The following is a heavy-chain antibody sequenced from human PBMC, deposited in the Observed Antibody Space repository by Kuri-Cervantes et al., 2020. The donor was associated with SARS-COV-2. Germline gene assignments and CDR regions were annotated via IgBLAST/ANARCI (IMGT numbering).Heavy chain of an antibody. CDR3: ARDPHITLIRGAYFDL. CDR1: GFTFSSYS. Sequence: GESLKISCAASGFTFSSYSMNGVRQAPGKGLEWVSYISSGSSTIYYADSVKGRFTISRDNARNSLYLQMNSLRAEDTAVYYCARDPHITLIRGAYFDLWGRGTLVTVSS. J-gene: IGHJ2*01. CDR2: ISSGSSTI. D-gene: IGHD3-10*01. V-gene: IGHV3-48*01.